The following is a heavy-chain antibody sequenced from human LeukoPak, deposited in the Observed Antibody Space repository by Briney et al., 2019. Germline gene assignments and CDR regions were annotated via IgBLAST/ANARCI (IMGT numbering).Heavy chain of an antibody. Sequence: SGGSLRLSCAASGFTFSDYYMSWIRQAPGKGLEWVSYISSSGSTIYYADSAKGRFTISRDNAKNSLYLQMNSLRAEDTAVYYCASCERRNYYYYYMDVWGKGTTVTVSS. CDR3: ASCERRNYYYYYMDV. V-gene: IGHV3-11*04. CDR2: ISSSGSTI. J-gene: IGHJ6*03. D-gene: IGHD6-6*01. CDR1: GFTFSDYY.